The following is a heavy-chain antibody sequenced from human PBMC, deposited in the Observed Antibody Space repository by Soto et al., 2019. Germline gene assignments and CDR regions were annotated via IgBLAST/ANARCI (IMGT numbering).Heavy chain of an antibody. D-gene: IGHD3-22*01. CDR3: ARDLETYYDSRGYDGGGFDY. Sequence: QVQLHESGPGLVKPSQTLSLTCTVSGGSISSGGYYWSWIRQHPGKVLEWIGYIYYSGTTYYNPSHKSRVTISVATAKNQFSLKLSSVTAADTAVYYCARDLETYYDSRGYDGGGFDYWGQGTLVTVSS. V-gene: IGHV4-31*03. CDR2: IYYSGTT. CDR1: GGSISSGGYY. J-gene: IGHJ4*02.